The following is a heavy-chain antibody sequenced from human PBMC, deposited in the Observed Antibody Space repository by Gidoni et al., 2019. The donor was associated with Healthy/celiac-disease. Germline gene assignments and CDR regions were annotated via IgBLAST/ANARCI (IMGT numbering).Heavy chain of an antibody. Sequence: EVQLVESGGGVVRPGGSLRLSWSASGFTLHDYGMSWVRQAPGKGLEWVSGINWNGGSTGYADSVKGRFTISRDNAKNSLYLQMNSLRAEDTALYHCARVAYCGGDCYHLVDYWGQGTLVTVSS. D-gene: IGHD2-21*02. J-gene: IGHJ4*02. CDR2: INWNGGST. V-gene: IGHV3-20*01. CDR3: ARVAYCGGDCYHLVDY. CDR1: GFTLHDYG.